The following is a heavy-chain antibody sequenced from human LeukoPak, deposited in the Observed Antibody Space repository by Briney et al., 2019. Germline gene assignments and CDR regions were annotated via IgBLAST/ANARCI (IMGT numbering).Heavy chain of an antibody. V-gene: IGHV4-39*01. D-gene: IGHD3-22*01. J-gene: IGHJ6*03. CDR1: GVSISNTVYY. CDR2: SFDGGNS. Sequence: PSETLSLTCTVSGVSISNTVYYWGWIRQPPGKGLEWIGTSFDGGNSYYNPSLKSRVTMSVDGSKNQFSLSLASVTAADTAIYYCATTSGYRSYYYYYIDVWGKGTTVTVSS. CDR3: ATTSGYRSYYYYYIDV.